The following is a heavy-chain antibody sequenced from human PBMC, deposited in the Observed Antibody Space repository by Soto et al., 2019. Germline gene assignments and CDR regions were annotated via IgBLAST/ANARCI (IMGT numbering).Heavy chain of an antibody. D-gene: IGHD4-17*01. J-gene: IGHJ6*03. CDR2: ISGSGGST. Sequence: GGSLRLSCAASGFTFSSYAMSWVRQAPGKGLEWVSAISGSGGSTYYADSVKGRFTISRDNSKNTLYLQMNSLRAEDTAVYYCAKDRDDYAGQDYYYYYYMDVWGKGTTVTVSS. CDR1: GFTFSSYA. V-gene: IGHV3-23*01. CDR3: AKDRDDYAGQDYYYYYYMDV.